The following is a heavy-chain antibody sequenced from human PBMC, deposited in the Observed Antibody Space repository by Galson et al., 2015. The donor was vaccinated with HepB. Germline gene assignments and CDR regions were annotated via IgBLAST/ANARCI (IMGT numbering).Heavy chain of an antibody. Sequence: SLRLSCAASGFTFSSYSMNWVRQAPGKGLEWVSAISGSGGSTYYADSVKGRFTISRDNSKNTLYLQMNSLRAEDTAVYYCAAPIGELLTPDYWGQGTLVTVSS. J-gene: IGHJ4*02. CDR3: AAPIGELLTPDY. CDR1: GFTFSSYS. V-gene: IGHV3-23*01. CDR2: ISGSGGST. D-gene: IGHD1-26*01.